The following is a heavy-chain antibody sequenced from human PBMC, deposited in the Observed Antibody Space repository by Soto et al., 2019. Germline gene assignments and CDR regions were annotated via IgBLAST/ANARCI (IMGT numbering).Heavy chain of an antibody. J-gene: IGHJ6*02. Sequence: SVKVSCKASGFTFTSSAVQCVRQARGQRLEWIGWIVVGSGNTNYAQKFQERVTITRDMSTSTAYMELSSLRSEDTAVYYCAADSSFSDYYYYGMDVWGQGTTVTVSS. CDR1: GFTFTSSA. CDR2: IVVGSGNT. CDR3: AADSSFSDYYYYGMDV. V-gene: IGHV1-58*01.